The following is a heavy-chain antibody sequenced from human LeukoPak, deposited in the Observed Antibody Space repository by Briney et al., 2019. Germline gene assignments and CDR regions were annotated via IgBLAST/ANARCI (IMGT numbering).Heavy chain of an antibody. V-gene: IGHV4-4*07. CDR2: IYTSGST. CDR3: ARGVDTAMVTRNYYMDV. J-gene: IGHJ6*03. Sequence: SETLSLTCTVSGGSISSYYWSWIRQPAGKGLEWIGRIYTSGSTNYNPSLKGRVTMSVDTSKNQFSLKLSSVTAADTAVYYCARGVDTAMVTRNYYMDVWGKGTTVTVSS. D-gene: IGHD5-18*01. CDR1: GGSISSYY.